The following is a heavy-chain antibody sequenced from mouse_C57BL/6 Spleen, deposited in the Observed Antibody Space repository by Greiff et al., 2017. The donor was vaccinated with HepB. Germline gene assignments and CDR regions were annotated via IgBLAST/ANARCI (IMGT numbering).Heavy chain of an antibody. CDR3: ARRGELGVFFDY. Sequence: VQLQQSGAELVKPGASVKISCKASGYAFSSYWMNWVKQRPGKGLEWIGQIYPGDGDTNYNGKFKGKATLTADKSSSTAYMQLSSLTSEDSAVYFCARRGELGVFFDYWGQGTTLTVSS. V-gene: IGHV1-80*01. CDR1: GYAFSSYW. J-gene: IGHJ2*01. D-gene: IGHD4-1*01. CDR2: IYPGDGDT.